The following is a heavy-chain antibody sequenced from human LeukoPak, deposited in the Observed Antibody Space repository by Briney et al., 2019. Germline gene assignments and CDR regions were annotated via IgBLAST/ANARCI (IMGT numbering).Heavy chain of an antibody. CDR3: ASKSGWLNYFDY. V-gene: IGHV4-59*01. Sequence: PSETLSLTCTVSGGSISSYYWSWIRQPPGKGLEWIGYIYYSGSTNYNPSLKSRVTISVDPSKNQFSLKLSSVTAADTAVYYCASKSGWLNYFDYWGQGTLVTVSS. D-gene: IGHD6-19*01. J-gene: IGHJ4*02. CDR1: GGSISSYY. CDR2: IYYSGST.